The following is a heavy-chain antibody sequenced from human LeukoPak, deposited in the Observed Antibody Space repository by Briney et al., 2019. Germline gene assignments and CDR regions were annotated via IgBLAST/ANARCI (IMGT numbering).Heavy chain of an antibody. CDR1: GFTVSSYY. CDR3: AKDYYYDSSGPYYFDY. Sequence: GGSLRLSCAASGFTVSSYYMNWVRQAPGKELEWVSVIYTGGGRYYADSVRGRFTISRDNSKNTLYLQMNSLRAEDTAVYYCAKDYYYDSSGPYYFDYWGQGTLVTVSS. CDR2: IYTGGGR. J-gene: IGHJ4*02. V-gene: IGHV3-53*05. D-gene: IGHD3-22*01.